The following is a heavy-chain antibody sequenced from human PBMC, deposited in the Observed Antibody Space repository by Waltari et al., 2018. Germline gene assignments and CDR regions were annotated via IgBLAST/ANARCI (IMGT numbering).Heavy chain of an antibody. V-gene: IGHV3-74*01. D-gene: IGHD3-16*01. Sequence: EVQLVESGGGLVQPGGSVRLSCAASGFSFSTYWMNWARQAPGEGLVWVSRMKSDASTTAYADSVKGRFTTSRDNAKNTLYLQMNSLRADDTAVYYCVRSAFLDVWGQGTTVTVSS. J-gene: IGHJ6*02. CDR2: MKSDASTT. CDR3: VRSAFLDV. CDR1: GFSFSTYW.